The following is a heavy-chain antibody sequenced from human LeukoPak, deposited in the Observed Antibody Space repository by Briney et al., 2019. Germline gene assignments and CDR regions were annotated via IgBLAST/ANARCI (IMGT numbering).Heavy chain of an antibody. Sequence: PSETLSLTCTVSGGSISSSSYYWGWIRQPPGKGLEWIGSIYYSGSTYYNPSLKSRVTISVDTSKDQFSLKLSSVTAADTAVYYCARGAYYYDSSGYLEAFDYWGQGTLVTVSS. CDR2: IYYSGST. J-gene: IGHJ4*02. CDR1: GGSISSSSYY. D-gene: IGHD3-22*01. V-gene: IGHV4-39*01. CDR3: ARGAYYYDSSGYLEAFDY.